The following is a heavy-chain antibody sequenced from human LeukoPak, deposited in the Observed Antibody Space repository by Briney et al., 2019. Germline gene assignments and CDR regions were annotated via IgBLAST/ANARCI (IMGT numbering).Heavy chain of an antibody. CDR3: ARQYYYDSSGFRYYFDY. V-gene: IGHV3-23*01. D-gene: IGHD3-22*01. Sequence: GGSLRLSCAASGFTFSSYAMSWVRQAPGKGLEWVSAISGSGGSTYYADSVKGRFTISRDNSKNTLYLQMNSLRAEDTAVYYCARQYYYDSSGFRYYFDYWGQGTLVTVSS. CDR1: GFTFSSYA. CDR2: ISGSGGST. J-gene: IGHJ4*02.